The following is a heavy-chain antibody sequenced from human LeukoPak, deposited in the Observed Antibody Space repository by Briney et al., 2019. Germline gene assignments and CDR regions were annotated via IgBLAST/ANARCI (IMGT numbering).Heavy chain of an antibody. CDR2: INPNTGAT. V-gene: IGHV1-2*02. J-gene: IGHJ4*02. D-gene: IGHD2-15*01. CDR1: GYTITGYY. Sequence: GASVKVSCKASGYTITGYYMFWVRQAPGQGLEWMGWINPNTGATKYAQNFQGRVTLTRDTSIRTTFMELSSLRSDDTAFYYCERDERFCNGDNHYPDLGYWGQGTLVNVSS. CDR3: ERDERFCNGDNHYPDLGY.